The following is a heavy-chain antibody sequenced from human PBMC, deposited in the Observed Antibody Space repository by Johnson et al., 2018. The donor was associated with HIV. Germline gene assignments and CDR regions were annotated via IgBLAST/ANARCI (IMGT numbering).Heavy chain of an antibody. CDR2: IWYDGSNK. J-gene: IGHJ3*02. D-gene: IGHD5-24*01. CDR3: AKDIGDGYNRWGAFDS. Sequence: QVQLVESGGGLVQPGGSLRLSCAASGFTFDSYWMSWVRQAPGKGLEWVALIWYDGSNKYYADSVKGRFTISRDNSKNTLYLQMNSLRAEDTAVYYCAKDIGDGYNRWGAFDSWGQGTMVTVSS. CDR1: GFTFDSYW. V-gene: IGHV3-33*06.